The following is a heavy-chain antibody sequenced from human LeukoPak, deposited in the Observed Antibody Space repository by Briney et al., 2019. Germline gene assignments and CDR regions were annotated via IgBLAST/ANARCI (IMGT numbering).Heavy chain of an antibody. J-gene: IGHJ2*01. CDR2: INHSGST. Sequence: SETLSLACAVYGGSFSGYYWSWIRQPPGKGLEWIGEINHSGSTNYNPSLKSRVTTSVDTSKNQFSLKLSSVTAGDTAVYYCARRGVAARPPPQSSYWYFDLWGRGTLVTVSS. CDR1: GGSFSGYY. V-gene: IGHV4-34*01. CDR3: ARRGVAARPPPQSSYWYFDL. D-gene: IGHD6-6*01.